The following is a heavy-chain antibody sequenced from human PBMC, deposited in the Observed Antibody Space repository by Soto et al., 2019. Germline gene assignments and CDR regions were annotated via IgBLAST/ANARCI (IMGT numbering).Heavy chain of an antibody. D-gene: IGHD2-2*01. CDR3: AAVPVWYQLLPFDY. V-gene: IGHV3-23*01. Sequence: EVQLLESGGGLVQPGGSLRLSCAASGFTFSSYAMSWVRQAPGKGLEWVSAISGSGGSTYYADSVKGRFTISRDNPKNTLYLQMNSLRAEDTAVYYCAAVPVWYQLLPFDYWGQGTLVTVSS. CDR1: GFTFSSYA. J-gene: IGHJ4*02. CDR2: ISGSGGST.